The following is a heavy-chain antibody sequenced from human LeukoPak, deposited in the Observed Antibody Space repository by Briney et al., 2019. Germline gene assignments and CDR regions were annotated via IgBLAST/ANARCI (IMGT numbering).Heavy chain of an antibody. CDR3: ARSTHPDTRAPRGNYYYYYYMDV. J-gene: IGHJ6*03. D-gene: IGHD1-14*01. Sequence: SMKVSCKASGGTFSSYAISWVRQAPGQGLEWMGGIIPIFGTANYAQKFQGRVTITTDESTSTAYMELSSLRSEDTAVYYCARSTHPDTRAPRGNYYYYYYMDVWGKGTTVTVSS. CDR1: GGTFSSYA. CDR2: IIPIFGTA. V-gene: IGHV1-69*05.